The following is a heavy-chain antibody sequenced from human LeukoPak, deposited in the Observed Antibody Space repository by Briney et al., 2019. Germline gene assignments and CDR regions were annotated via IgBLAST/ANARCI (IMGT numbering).Heavy chain of an antibody. CDR2: ISAYNGNT. Sequence: ASEKVSCKASGYTFTSYGISWVRQAPGQGLEWMGWISAYNGNTNYAQKLQGRVTMTTDTSTSTAYMELRSLRSDDTAVYYCARSIAAAGTEGYWGQGTLVTVSS. CDR1: GYTFTSYG. CDR3: ARSIAAAGTEGY. V-gene: IGHV1-18*01. J-gene: IGHJ4*02. D-gene: IGHD6-13*01.